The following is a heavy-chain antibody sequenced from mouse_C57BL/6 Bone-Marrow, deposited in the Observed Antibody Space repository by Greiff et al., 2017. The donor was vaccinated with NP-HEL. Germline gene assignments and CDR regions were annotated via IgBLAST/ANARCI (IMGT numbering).Heavy chain of an antibody. V-gene: IGHV1-82*01. CDR2: IYPGDGDT. Sequence: LQESGPELVKPGASVKISCKASGYAFSSSWMNWVKQRPGKGLEWIGRIYPGDGDTNYNGKFKGKATLTADKSSSTAYMQLSSLTSEDSAVYFCARDYYGSSYGWFAYWGQGTLVTVSA. CDR1: GYAFSSSW. CDR3: ARDYYGSSYGWFAY. D-gene: IGHD1-1*01. J-gene: IGHJ3*01.